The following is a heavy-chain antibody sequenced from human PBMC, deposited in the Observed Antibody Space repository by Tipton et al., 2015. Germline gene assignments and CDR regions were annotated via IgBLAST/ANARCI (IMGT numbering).Heavy chain of an antibody. V-gene: IGHV3-48*03. Sequence: VQLVQSGGGLIQPGGSLRLSCAASGFTFSSYEMNWVRQAPGKGLEWVSYISSSGSTIYYADSVKGRFTIARDNAKNTVFLQLDSLRAEDTAIYYCARDRDYDFWNAYYFDFWGQGTLVAVSS. D-gene: IGHD3-3*01. J-gene: IGHJ4*02. CDR2: ISSSGSTI. CDR3: ARDRDYDFWNAYYFDF. CDR1: GFTFSSYE.